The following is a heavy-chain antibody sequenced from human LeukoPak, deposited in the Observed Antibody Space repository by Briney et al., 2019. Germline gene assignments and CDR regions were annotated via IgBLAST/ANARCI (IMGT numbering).Heavy chain of an antibody. CDR1: GFTFSSYE. V-gene: IGHV3-48*03. D-gene: IGHD3-22*01. CDR2: ISSSGSPI. J-gene: IGHJ4*02. CDR3: ARDSKYYDSSGYLRGGLDY. Sequence: GGSLRLSCAASGFTFSSYEMNWVRQAPGKGLEWVSYISSSGSPIYYADSVKGRFTISRDNAKNSLSLQMNSLRAEDTAVYYCARDSKYYDSSGYLRGGLDYWGQGTLVTVSS.